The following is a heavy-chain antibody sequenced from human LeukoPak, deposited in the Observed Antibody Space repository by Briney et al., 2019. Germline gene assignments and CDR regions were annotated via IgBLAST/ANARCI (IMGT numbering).Heavy chain of an antibody. CDR1: GFTFSSYA. CDR3: AREGQPYNWFDP. J-gene: IGHJ5*02. V-gene: IGHV3-23*01. Sequence: GGSLRLSCAASGFTFSSYAMSWVRQAPGKGLEWVSAISGSGGSTYYADSVKGRFTISRDDSKKTLYLQMNSLRAEDTAVYYCAREGQPYNWFDPWGQGTLVTVSS. D-gene: IGHD6-13*01. CDR2: ISGSGGST.